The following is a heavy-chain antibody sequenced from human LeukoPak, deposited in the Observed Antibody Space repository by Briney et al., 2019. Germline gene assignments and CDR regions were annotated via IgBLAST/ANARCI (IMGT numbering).Heavy chain of an antibody. V-gene: IGHV3-30*18. CDR3: AKDLLKRMNYFDY. Sequence: GGSLRLSCAASGFTFSSYGMHWVRQAPGKGLEWVAVISYDGSNKYYADSVKGRFTISRDNSKNTLYLQMNSLRPEDTAVYYCAKDLLKRMNYFDYWGQGTLVTVSS. CDR2: ISYDGSNK. CDR1: GFTFSSYG. J-gene: IGHJ4*02.